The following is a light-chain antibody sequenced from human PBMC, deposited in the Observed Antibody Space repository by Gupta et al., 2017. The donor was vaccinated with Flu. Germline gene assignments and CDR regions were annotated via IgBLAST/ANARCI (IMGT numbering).Light chain of an antibody. Sequence: EIVLTQSTATLSLSRGERATLSCRASQSVSSYLTWYQQKPGQAPRLLIYDASNRATGIPARFSGSGSGTDFTLTISSLEPEDFAVYYCQQRSNWPLTFGGGTKVEIK. CDR2: DAS. J-gene: IGKJ4*01. CDR1: QSVSSY. V-gene: IGKV3-11*01. CDR3: QQRSNWPLT.